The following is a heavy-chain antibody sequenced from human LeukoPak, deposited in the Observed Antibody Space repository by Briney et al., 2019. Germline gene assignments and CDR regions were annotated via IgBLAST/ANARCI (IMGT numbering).Heavy chain of an antibody. CDR2: IYPGDPDT. J-gene: IGHJ6*02. V-gene: IGHV5-51*01. CDR3: ARVPYIAAAGRYYYYGMDV. D-gene: IGHD6-13*01. Sequence: GESLKISCKGSGYSFTSYWIGWVRQMPGKGLEWMGIIYPGDPDTRYSPSFQGQVTISADKSISTAYLQWSSLKASDTAMYYCARVPYIAAAGRYYYYGMDVWGQGTTVTVSS. CDR1: GYSFTSYW.